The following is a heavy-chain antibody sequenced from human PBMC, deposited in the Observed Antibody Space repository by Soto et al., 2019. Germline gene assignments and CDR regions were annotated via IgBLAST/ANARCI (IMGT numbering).Heavy chain of an antibody. CDR1: GYSISRGSY. CDR2: IYHGGTT. Sequence: PSETLSLTCTVSGYSISRGSYWAWIRQPPGKGPEWIARIYHGGTTFYNPSLKSRITISVDTSNNQSSLKLTSVTAADTAVYYCARVHVMVVAGSTFDYWGHGTLVTVSS. D-gene: IGHD6-19*01. V-gene: IGHV4-38-2*02. J-gene: IGHJ4*01. CDR3: ARVHVMVVAGSTFDY.